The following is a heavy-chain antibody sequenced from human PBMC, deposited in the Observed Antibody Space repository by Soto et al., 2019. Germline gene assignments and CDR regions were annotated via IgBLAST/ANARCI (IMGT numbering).Heavy chain of an antibody. J-gene: IGHJ4*02. CDR1: GGSISSSSYY. V-gene: IGHV4-39*01. Sequence: PSETLSLTCTVSGGSISSSSYYWGWIRQPPGKGLEWIGSIYYSGSTYYNPSLKSRVTISVDTSKNQFSLKLSSVTAADTAVYYCASRLYSSSSVLSDYWGQGTLVTVSS. CDR2: IYYSGST. D-gene: IGHD6-6*01. CDR3: ASRLYSSSSVLSDY.